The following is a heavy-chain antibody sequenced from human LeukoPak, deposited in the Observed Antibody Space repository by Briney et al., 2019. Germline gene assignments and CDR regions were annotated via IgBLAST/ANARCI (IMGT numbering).Heavy chain of an antibody. CDR3: ARAQRGDYGDYSNWFDP. J-gene: IGHJ5*02. D-gene: IGHD4-17*01. V-gene: IGHV1-2*06. CDR2: INPNSGGT. Sequence: ASVKVSCKASGYTFTGYYMHWVRQAPGQGLEWMGRINPNSGGTNYAQKFQGRVTMTRDTSISTAYMELSRLRSDDTAVYYCARAQRGDYGDYSNWFDPWGQGTLVTVSP. CDR1: GYTFTGYY.